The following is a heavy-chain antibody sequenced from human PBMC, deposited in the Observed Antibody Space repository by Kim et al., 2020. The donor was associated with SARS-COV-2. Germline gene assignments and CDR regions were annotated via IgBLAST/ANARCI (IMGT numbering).Heavy chain of an antibody. D-gene: IGHD3-3*01. V-gene: IGHV1-18*04. CDR1: GYTFTSYG. CDR3: ASTPKTKYDSWSGYYPAGFVY. J-gene: IGHJ4*02. Sequence: ASVKVSCKASGYTFTSYGISWVRQAPGQGLEWMGWISAYNGNTNYAQKLQGRVTMTTDTSTSTAYMELRSLRSDDTAVYYCASTPKTKYDSWSGYYPAGFVYWGQGTLVTVSS. CDR2: ISAYNGNT.